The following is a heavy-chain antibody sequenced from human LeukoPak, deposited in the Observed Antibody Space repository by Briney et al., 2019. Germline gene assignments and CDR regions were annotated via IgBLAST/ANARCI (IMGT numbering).Heavy chain of an antibody. D-gene: IGHD5/OR15-5a*01. CDR3: ARDSLGMSTLDS. Sequence: GGSLRLSCAASGFTVSKNYMSWVRQAPGKGLEWVSVIYSGGSTYYADSVKGRFTISRDSSKNTLYLQMNSLRAEDTAVYYCARDSLGMSTLDSWGQGTLVTVSS. CDR1: GFTVSKNY. CDR2: IYSGGST. V-gene: IGHV3-53*01. J-gene: IGHJ4*02.